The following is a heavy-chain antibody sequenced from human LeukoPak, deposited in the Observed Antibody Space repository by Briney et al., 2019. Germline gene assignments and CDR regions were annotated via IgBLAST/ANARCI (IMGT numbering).Heavy chain of an antibody. V-gene: IGHV3-23*01. Sequence: PGGSLRLSCAASGFTFSSYAMSWVRQAPGKGLEWVSAISGSGGSTYYADSVKGRFTISRDNSKNTLYLQMNSLRAEDTAVYYCAKDHIPIKPTRYTVTTRSVGYFDYWGQGTLVTVSS. D-gene: IGHD4-17*01. J-gene: IGHJ4*02. CDR2: ISGSGGST. CDR1: GFTFSSYA. CDR3: AKDHIPIKPTRYTVTTRSVGYFDY.